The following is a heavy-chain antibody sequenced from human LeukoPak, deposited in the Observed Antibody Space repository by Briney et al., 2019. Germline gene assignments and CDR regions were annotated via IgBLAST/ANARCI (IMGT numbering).Heavy chain of an antibody. Sequence: AGGSLRLSCAASGFTFSSYGMHWVRQAPGKGLEWVAVISYDGSNKYYADSVKGRFTISRDNSKNTLYLQMNSLRAEDTAVYYCARDTQLVSYYFDYWGQGTLVTVSS. D-gene: IGHD6-13*01. CDR2: ISYDGSNK. V-gene: IGHV3-30*03. CDR3: ARDTQLVSYYFDY. J-gene: IGHJ4*02. CDR1: GFTFSSYG.